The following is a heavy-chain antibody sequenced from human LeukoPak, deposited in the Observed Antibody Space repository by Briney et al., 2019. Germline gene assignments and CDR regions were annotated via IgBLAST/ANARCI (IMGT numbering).Heavy chain of an antibody. CDR1: GFSFSSTNA. J-gene: IGHJ4*02. CDR2: FSNSADTA. Sequence: GGSLRLSCAASGFSFSSTNAMGWVRQAPGKGLEWVSTFSNSADTAYYPDSVKGRFTISRDNSKNTLYLQMNSLRAEDTAVYYCAKDPVTGFFDYWGQGTLVTVSS. V-gene: IGHV3-23*01. D-gene: IGHD1-20*01. CDR3: AKDPVTGFFDY.